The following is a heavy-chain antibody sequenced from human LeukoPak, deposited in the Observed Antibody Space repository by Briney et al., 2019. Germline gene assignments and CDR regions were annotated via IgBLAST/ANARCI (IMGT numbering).Heavy chain of an antibody. V-gene: IGHV3-21*01. CDR3: AREHSTTMVRGVIPNPFDY. J-gene: IGHJ4*02. D-gene: IGHD3-10*01. Sequence: GGSLRLSCAASGFTFSSYSMNWVRQAPGKGLEWVSSISSSSSYIYYADSVKGRFTISRDNAKNSLYLQMNSLRAEDTAVYYRAREHSTTMVRGVIPNPFDYWGQGTLVTVSS. CDR1: GFTFSSYS. CDR2: ISSSSSYI.